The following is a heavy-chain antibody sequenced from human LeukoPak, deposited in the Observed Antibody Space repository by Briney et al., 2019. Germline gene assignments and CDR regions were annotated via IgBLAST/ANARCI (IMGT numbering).Heavy chain of an antibody. V-gene: IGHV1-58*01. J-gene: IGHJ4*02. CDR3: ARADYGSGSYFPL. D-gene: IGHD3-10*01. CDR1: GFTFTSSA. CDR2: IVVGSGNT. Sequence: ASVKVSCKASGFTFTSSAVQWVRQARGQRLEWIGWIVVGSGNTNYAQKFQGRVTITADESTSTAYMELSSLRSEDTAVYYCARADYGSGSYFPLWGQGTLVTVSS.